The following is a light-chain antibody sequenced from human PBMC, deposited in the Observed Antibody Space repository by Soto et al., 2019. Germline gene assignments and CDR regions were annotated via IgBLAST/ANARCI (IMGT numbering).Light chain of an antibody. CDR2: DAS. Sequence: DIQMTQSPSTLSASVGDRVAITCRASQSISQWVAWYQQKPGRAPELLIYDASKLKSGVPSRFSGSGSGTEFSLTITSLQPDDSAMYYCQQYNGYSWTFGRGTKLDIK. V-gene: IGKV1-5*01. J-gene: IGKJ1*01. CDR3: QQYNGYSWT. CDR1: QSISQW.